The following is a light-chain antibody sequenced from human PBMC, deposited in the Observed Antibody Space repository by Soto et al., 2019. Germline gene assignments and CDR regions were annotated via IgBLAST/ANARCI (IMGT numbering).Light chain of an antibody. J-gene: IGLJ2*01. V-gene: IGLV2-8*01. CDR1: SSDVGGYNF. Sequence: QSALTQPPSASGSPGQSVTISCTGTSSDVGGYNFVSWYQQHPGNAPKLMIYEVTKRPSGVPDRFSGSKSGITASLTVSGLQAEDEADYYCSSYAGSNNLVFGGGTKLTVL. CDR3: SSYAGSNNLV. CDR2: EVT.